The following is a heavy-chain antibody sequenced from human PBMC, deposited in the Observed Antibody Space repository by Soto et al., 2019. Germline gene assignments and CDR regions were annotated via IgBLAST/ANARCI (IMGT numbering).Heavy chain of an antibody. V-gene: IGHV3-30-3*01. CDR2: ISYDGSNK. D-gene: IGHD1-1*01. CDR3: ARWDGLSNYYFDY. J-gene: IGHJ4*02. CDR1: GFTFSSYA. Sequence: QVQLVESGGGVVQPGRSLRLSCAASGFTFSSYAMHWVRQAPGKGLEWAAVISYDGSNKYYADSVKGRFTISRDNSKNTLYLQMNSLRGEDTAVYYCARWDGLSNYYFDYWGQGTLVTVSS.